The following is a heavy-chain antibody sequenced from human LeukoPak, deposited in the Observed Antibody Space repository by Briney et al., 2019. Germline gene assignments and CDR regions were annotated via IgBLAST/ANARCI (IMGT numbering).Heavy chain of an antibody. Sequence: SSQTLSLTCTVSGGSISSGDYYWSWIRQPPGKGLEWSGYIYYSGGTYSNPSLKTRLTMSVDTSKNQFSLKLSSVTAADTAVYYCARDRGGYGAQQDYWGQGTLVTVSS. CDR3: ARDRGGYGAQQDY. V-gene: IGHV4-30-4*08. J-gene: IGHJ4*02. CDR1: GGSISSGDYY. D-gene: IGHD3-16*01. CDR2: IYYSGGT.